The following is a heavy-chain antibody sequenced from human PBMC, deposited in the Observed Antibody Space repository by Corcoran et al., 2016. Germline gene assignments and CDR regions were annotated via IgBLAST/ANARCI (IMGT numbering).Heavy chain of an antibody. J-gene: IGHJ6*02. V-gene: IGHV3-30*18. CDR3: AEDAYYDSSGPADV. D-gene: IGHD3-22*01. CDR2: ISYDGSNK. Sequence: QVQLVESGGDVVQPGRSLRLSCAASGFTFSSYGMHWVRQAPGKGLEWVAVISYDGSNKYYADSVEGRFTISGDNSKNTLYLQMNSMRAEDTAVDYWAEDAYYDSSGPADVWGQGTTVTVSS. CDR1: GFTFSSYG.